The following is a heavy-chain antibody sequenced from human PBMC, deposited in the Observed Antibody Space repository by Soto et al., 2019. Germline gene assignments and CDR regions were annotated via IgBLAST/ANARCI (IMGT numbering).Heavy chain of an antibody. D-gene: IGHD6-13*01. Sequence: QAQLVQSGAEVKKPGASVKVYCMASGYTFSGNYLHWVRQAPGQGLEWMGWINPKSGGTGYAQKFQGRVTMTTDTSPSTAYMELSSLRSADKSVYYCARGIAALRLSWFGPWGQGTLVTVSS. CDR3: ARGIAALRLSWFGP. CDR1: GYTFSGNY. J-gene: IGHJ5*02. CDR2: INPKSGGT. V-gene: IGHV1-2*02.